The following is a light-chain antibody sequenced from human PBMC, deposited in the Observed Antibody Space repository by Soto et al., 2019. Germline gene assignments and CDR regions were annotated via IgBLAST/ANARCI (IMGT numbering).Light chain of an antibody. CDR3: QVWDSSTGV. V-gene: IGLV3-9*01. J-gene: IGLJ1*01. Sequence: SSELTQPLSVSVALGQTARITCGGNNIGRKNVHWYQQKPGQAPVVVIYRDTNRPSGIPERFSGSNSGNTATLTISRAQVGDEADYYCQVWDSSTGVFGTGTKLTVL. CDR2: RDT. CDR1: NIGRKN.